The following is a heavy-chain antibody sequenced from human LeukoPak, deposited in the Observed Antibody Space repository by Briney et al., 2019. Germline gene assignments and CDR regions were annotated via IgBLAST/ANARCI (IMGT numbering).Heavy chain of an antibody. CDR3: ARGMSATSGYLELEY. CDR2: ISGSGGNT. V-gene: IGHV3-23*01. D-gene: IGHD3-22*01. Sequence: GGCLRLSCAASGFTFSSYAMSWVRQSPGKGLEWVSAISGSGGNTYSADSVKGRCTISRDNSKKTLFLHMNSLRAEDTAVYYCARGMSATSGYLELEYWGQGTLVTV. CDR1: GFTFSSYA. J-gene: IGHJ4*02.